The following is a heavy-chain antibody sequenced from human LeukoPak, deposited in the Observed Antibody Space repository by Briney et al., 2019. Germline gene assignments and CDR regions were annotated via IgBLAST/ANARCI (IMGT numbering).Heavy chain of an antibody. D-gene: IGHD1-20*01. CDR2: IYPGDSDT. CDR3: VRSLTV. CDR1: GYTFTNYW. Sequence: GESLKISCKGSGYTFTNYWIGWVRQMSGKGLEWMGIIYPGDSDTTYSPSFQGQVTISADKSISTAYLQWNSLKASDTAMYHCVRSLTVWGQGTLVTVSS. V-gene: IGHV5-51*01. J-gene: IGHJ4*02.